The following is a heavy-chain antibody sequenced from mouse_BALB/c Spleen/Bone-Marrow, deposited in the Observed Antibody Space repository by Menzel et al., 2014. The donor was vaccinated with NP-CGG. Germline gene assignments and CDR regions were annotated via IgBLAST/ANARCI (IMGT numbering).Heavy chain of an antibody. CDR1: GFTFNSYG. CDR2: ISGGGSYT. J-gene: IGHJ3*01. Sequence: EVMLVESGGGLVKSGGSLKLSCAASGFTFNSYGMSWVRQTPEKRLEWVATISGGGSYTFYLDSVKGRFTISRDNAKNNLYLQLSSLRSEDTALYYCARHAYYDQTEVSFVYWGQGTLVTVSA. D-gene: IGHD2-4*01. CDR3: ARHAYYDQTEVSFVY. V-gene: IGHV5-9-2*01.